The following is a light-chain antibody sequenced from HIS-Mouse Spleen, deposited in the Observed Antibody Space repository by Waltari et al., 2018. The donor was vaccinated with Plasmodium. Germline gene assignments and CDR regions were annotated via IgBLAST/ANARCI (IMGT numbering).Light chain of an antibody. CDR3: QQYNNWSFT. CDR1: QSVSSN. V-gene: IGKV3-15*01. CDR2: GAS. Sequence: EIVMTQSPATLSVSPGERATLSCRASQSVSSNLAWYQQKPGQAPRLLIYGASTRATGIPAGFIGSGSGTGFTLTISSLQSEDFAVYYCQQYNNWSFTFGPGTKVDIK. J-gene: IGKJ3*01.